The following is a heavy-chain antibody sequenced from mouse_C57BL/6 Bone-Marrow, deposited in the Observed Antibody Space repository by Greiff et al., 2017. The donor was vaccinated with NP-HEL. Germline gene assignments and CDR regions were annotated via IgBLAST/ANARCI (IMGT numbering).Heavy chain of an antibody. CDR2: IWTGGGT. D-gene: IGHD2-2*01. Sequence: VKVVESGPGLVAPSQSLSITCTVSGFSLTSYAISWVRQPPGKGLEWLGVIWTGGGTNYNSALKSRLSISKDNSKSQVFLKMNSLQTDYTARYYCAGTMVTTGSWFAYWGQGTLVTVSA. V-gene: IGHV2-9-1*01. CDR1: GFSLTSYA. J-gene: IGHJ3*01. CDR3: AGTMVTTGSWFAY.